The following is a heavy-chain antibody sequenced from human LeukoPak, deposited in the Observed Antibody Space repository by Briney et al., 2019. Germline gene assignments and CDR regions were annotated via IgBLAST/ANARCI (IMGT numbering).Heavy chain of an antibody. CDR1: GGSISSYY. D-gene: IGHD5-18*01. CDR3: ARDILYSYGFSRDAFDI. V-gene: IGHV4-59*01. Sequence: SETLSLTCTVSGGSISSYYWSWIRQPPGKGLEWIGYIYYSGSTNYNPSLKSRVTISVDTSKNQFSLKLSSVTAADTAVYYCARDILYSYGFSRDAFDIWGQGTMVAVSS. CDR2: IYYSGST. J-gene: IGHJ3*02.